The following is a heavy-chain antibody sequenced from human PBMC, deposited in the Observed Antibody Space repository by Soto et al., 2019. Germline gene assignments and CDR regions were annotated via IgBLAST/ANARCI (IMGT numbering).Heavy chain of an antibody. CDR2: IYPGDSDT. CDR1: GYSFTSYW. Sequence: PGESLKISCKGSGYSFTSYWIGWVRQMPGKGLEWMGIIYPGDSDTRYSPSFQGQVTISADKSISTAYLQWSSLKASDTAMYYCARHGTGYCSGGSCDKYYYYYYGMDVWGQGTTVTVS. D-gene: IGHD2-15*01. CDR3: ARHGTGYCSGGSCDKYYYYYYGMDV. J-gene: IGHJ6*02. V-gene: IGHV5-51*01.